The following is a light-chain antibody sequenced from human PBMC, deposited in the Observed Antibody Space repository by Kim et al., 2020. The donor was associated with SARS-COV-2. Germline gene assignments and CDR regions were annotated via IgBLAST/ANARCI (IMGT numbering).Light chain of an antibody. Sequence: EIVMTQSPATLSVSPGERATLSCRASQSVSSNLAWYQQKPGQAPRLLIYGASTRATGIPGRFSGSGSWTEFTLTISSLQSEDFAVYYCQQYSHWPLTFGGGTKVDIK. J-gene: IGKJ4*01. CDR2: GAS. V-gene: IGKV3-15*01. CDR1: QSVSSN. CDR3: QQYSHWPLT.